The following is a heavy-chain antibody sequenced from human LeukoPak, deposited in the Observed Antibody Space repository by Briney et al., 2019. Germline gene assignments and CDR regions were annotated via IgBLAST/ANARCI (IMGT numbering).Heavy chain of an antibody. J-gene: IGHJ5*02. CDR2: INHSGST. CDR3: ASQKTERLDGSGIPRGYIPTGEAKYNWFDP. Sequence: TSETLSLTCAVYGGSFSVYYWSWIRQPPGKGLEWIGEINHSGSTNYNPSLKSRVTISVDTSKNQFSLKLSSVTAADTAVYYCASQKTERLDGSGIPRGYIPTGEAKYNWFDPWGQGTLVTVSS. CDR1: GGSFSVYY. D-gene: IGHD3-10*01. V-gene: IGHV4-34*01.